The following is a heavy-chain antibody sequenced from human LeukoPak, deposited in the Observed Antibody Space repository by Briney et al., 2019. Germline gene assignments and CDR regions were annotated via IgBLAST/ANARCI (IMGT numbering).Heavy chain of an antibody. D-gene: IGHD4-11*01. J-gene: IGHJ5*02. CDR3: ARGGLQYWFDP. CDR2: IYYSGST. Sequence: SETLSLTCTVSGGSVSSYYWSWIRQPPGKGLEWIGYIYYSGSTNYNPSLKSRVTISVDTSKNQFSLKLSSVTAADTAVYYCARGGLQYWFDPWGQGTLVTVSS. CDR1: GGSVSSYY. V-gene: IGHV4-59*02.